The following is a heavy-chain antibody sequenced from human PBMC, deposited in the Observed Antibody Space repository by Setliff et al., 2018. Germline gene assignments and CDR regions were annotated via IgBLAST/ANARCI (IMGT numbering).Heavy chain of an antibody. Sequence: PSETLSLTCAVYGGPFSGYYWSWIRQPPGKGLEWIGEINHSGSTNYNPSLKSRVTISLDTSNNQFSLKLSSVTAAETAMYYCARSGDYGSGRLSPWGQGTLVTVSS. CDR2: INHSGST. V-gene: IGHV4-34*01. J-gene: IGHJ5*02. CDR3: ARSGDYGSGRLSP. CDR1: GGPFSGYY. D-gene: IGHD3-10*01.